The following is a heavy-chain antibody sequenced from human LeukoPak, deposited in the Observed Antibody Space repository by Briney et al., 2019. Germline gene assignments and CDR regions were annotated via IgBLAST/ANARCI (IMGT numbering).Heavy chain of an antibody. CDR3: ARHKGFWSGFDY. CDR2: IYYSGSA. Sequence: SETLSLTCTVSGGSVSSGSYYWSWIRQPPGKGLEWIGYIYYSGSAKYNPSLKSRVTISVDTSKNQFSLKLSSVTAADTAVYYCARHKGFWSGFDYWGQGTLVTVSS. D-gene: IGHD3-3*01. CDR1: GGSVSSGSYY. V-gene: IGHV4-61*01. J-gene: IGHJ4*02.